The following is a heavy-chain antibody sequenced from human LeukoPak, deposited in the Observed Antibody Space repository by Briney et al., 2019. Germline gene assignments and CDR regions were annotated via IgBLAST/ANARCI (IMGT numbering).Heavy chain of an antibody. CDR3: AKNGEAGTYYFDY. CDR2: ISSNGGST. Sequence: GGSLRLSCAASGFTFSSYAMHWVRQAPGKGLEYVSAISSNGGSTYYANSVKGRFTISRDNSKNTLYLQMNSLRAEDTAVYYCAKNGEAGTYYFDYGGQGTLVTVSS. D-gene: IGHD6-19*01. CDR1: GFTFSSYA. J-gene: IGHJ4*02. V-gene: IGHV3-64*01.